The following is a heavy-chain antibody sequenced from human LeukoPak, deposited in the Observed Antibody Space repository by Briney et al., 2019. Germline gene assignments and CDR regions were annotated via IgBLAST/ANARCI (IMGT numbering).Heavy chain of an antibody. CDR3: TTITLVAGGIYDY. J-gene: IGHJ4*02. CDR2: IRSKTDGGTT. V-gene: IGHV3-15*01. Sequence: PGGSLRLSCAASGFSFSNIWMSWVRQAPGKGLEWVGRIRSKTDGGTTDYAAPVKGRFTISRDDSKNTLYLQMNSLKTEDTAMYYCTTITLVAGGIYDYWGQGTLVTVSS. D-gene: IGHD6-13*01. CDR1: GFSFSNIW.